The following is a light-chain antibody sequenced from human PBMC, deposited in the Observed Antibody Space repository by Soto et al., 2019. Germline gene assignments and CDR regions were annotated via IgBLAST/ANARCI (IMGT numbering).Light chain of an antibody. CDR3: QQRSNWPKWT. J-gene: IGKJ1*01. CDR2: DAS. V-gene: IGKV3-11*01. Sequence: EIVLTQSPATLSSSPGERATLSCRASQSVSSYLAWYQQKPGQAPTLLIHDASNRATGIPARFSGSGSGTDFTLTISSLEPEDFAVYYCQQRSNWPKWTFGQGTKVEIK. CDR1: QSVSSY.